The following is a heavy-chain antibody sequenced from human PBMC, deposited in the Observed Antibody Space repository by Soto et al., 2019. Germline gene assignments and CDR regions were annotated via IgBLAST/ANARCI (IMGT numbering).Heavy chain of an antibody. Sequence: QEQLVQSGAEVKKPGSSVKVSCKASGGTFNNYAFSWVRQAPGQGLEWVGDIMPLLNTANHAQKFQGRVTITADESTSTVHMELSSLRSDATAIYYCASGKAATVGGVTVYYFYGMDVWGQGTTVTVSS. V-gene: IGHV1-69*01. J-gene: IGHJ6*02. D-gene: IGHD3-16*02. CDR2: IMPLLNTA. CDR3: ASGKAATVGGVTVYYFYGMDV. CDR1: GGTFNNYA.